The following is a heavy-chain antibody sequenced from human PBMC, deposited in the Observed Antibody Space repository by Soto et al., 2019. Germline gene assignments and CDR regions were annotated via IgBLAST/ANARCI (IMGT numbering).Heavy chain of an antibody. D-gene: IGHD2-2*01. CDR2: IWYDGSNK. CDR3: GRDPAYPSYCSSTSCYGDYFDY. Sequence: QVQLVESGGGVVQPGRSLRLSCAASGFTFSSYGMHWVRQAPGKGLEWVAVIWYDGSNKYYADSVKGRFTISRDNSKNTMYRQMTSWRAEDTAVCYCGRDPAYPSYCSSTSCYGDYFDYWGQGTLVTVS. V-gene: IGHV3-33*01. CDR1: GFTFSSYG. J-gene: IGHJ4*02.